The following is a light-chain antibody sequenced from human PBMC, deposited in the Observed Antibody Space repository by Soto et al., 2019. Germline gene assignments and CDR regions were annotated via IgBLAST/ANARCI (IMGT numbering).Light chain of an antibody. CDR2: AAS. CDR1: QGISRH. Sequence: DIQMTQSPSSLSASVGDRVTITCRAAQGISRHLNWYQQKPGKXPXXLIFAASNLQSGVPSRFSGSGSGTDFTPTISSLQPEYSATYYCQQSNSTWTFGQGTKVDIK. J-gene: IGKJ1*01. V-gene: IGKV1-39*01. CDR3: QQSNSTWT.